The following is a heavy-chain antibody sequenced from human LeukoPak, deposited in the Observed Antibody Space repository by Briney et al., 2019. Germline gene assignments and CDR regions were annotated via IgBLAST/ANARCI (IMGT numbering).Heavy chain of an antibody. V-gene: IGHV4-59*01. J-gene: IGHJ3*02. Sequence: SETLSLTCTVSGGSINSYYWSWIRQPPGKGLEWIGYIYYSGSTNYNPSLKSRVTISVDTSKNRFSLRLSSVTAADTAVYYCAINFDSSGYYWSGDDAFDIWGQGTMVTVSS. CDR2: IYYSGST. CDR3: AINFDSSGYYWSGDDAFDI. CDR1: GGSINSYY. D-gene: IGHD3-22*01.